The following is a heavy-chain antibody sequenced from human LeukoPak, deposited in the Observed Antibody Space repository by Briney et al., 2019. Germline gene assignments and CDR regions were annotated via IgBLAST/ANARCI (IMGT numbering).Heavy chain of an antibody. CDR1: GFTFSDYH. CDR3: AVGYDGGYDFWSGYKSFDY. CDR2: ISSSGSTI. J-gene: IGHJ4*02. V-gene: IGHV3-11*01. Sequence: MAGGSLRLSCAASGFTFSDYHMSWIRQAPGKGLEWVSYISSSGSTIYYADSVKGRFTISRDNAKNSLYLQMNSLRAEDTAVYYCAVGYDGGYDFWSGYKSFDYWGQGTLVTVSS. D-gene: IGHD3-3*01.